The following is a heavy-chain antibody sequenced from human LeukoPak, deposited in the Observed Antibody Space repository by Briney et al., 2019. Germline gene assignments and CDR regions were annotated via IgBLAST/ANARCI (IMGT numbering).Heavy chain of an antibody. Sequence: ASVKVSCKASGYTFTSYYMHWVRQAPGQGLEWMGIINPSGGSTSYAQKFQGRVTMTRDTSTSTVYMELSSLRSEDTAVYYCARELGYCSSTSCYPGGYWGQGTLVTVPS. CDR2: INPSGGST. CDR3: ARELGYCSSTSCYPGGY. V-gene: IGHV1-46*01. D-gene: IGHD2-2*01. CDR1: GYTFTSYY. J-gene: IGHJ4*02.